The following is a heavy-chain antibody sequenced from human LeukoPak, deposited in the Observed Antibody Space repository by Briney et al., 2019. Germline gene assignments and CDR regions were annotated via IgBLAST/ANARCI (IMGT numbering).Heavy chain of an antibody. CDR1: GFTFSSYA. J-gene: IGHJ3*02. Sequence: GESLRLSCAASGFTFSSYAMHWVRQAPGKGLEWVAFIRYDGSNKYYADSVKGRFTISRDNAKNSLYLQMNSLRAEDTAVYYCARDYSDDFWSGVKGDAFDIWGQGTMVTVSS. CDR3: ARDYSDDFWSGVKGDAFDI. CDR2: IRYDGSNK. V-gene: IGHV3-30*02. D-gene: IGHD3-3*01.